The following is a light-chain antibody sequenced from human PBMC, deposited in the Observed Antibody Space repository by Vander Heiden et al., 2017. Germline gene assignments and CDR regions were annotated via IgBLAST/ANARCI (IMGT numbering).Light chain of an antibody. CDR3: VTWDTSLSTLV. V-gene: IGLV1-51*01. Sequence: QSVFTHPPSVSAAPGQKTTISCSGSSSNIENNYVCWYLQLPGTAPNILIYDNNKRPSGIPDRFAASKSGTSATLGTTGLQTGDEADYYCVTWDTSLSTLVFGPGTKVTVL. CDR1: SSNIENNY. CDR2: DNN. J-gene: IGLJ1*01.